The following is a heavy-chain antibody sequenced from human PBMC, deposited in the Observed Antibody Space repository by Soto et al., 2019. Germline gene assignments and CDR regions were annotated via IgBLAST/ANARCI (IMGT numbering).Heavy chain of an antibody. CDR3: AREQTKWLKDAFDL. D-gene: IGHD5-12*01. V-gene: IGHV1-18*01. CDR2: ISPYNGKT. J-gene: IGHJ3*01. CDR1: GYTLISYG. Sequence: QVQLVQSGGEVKEPGASVRVSCKASGYTLISYGITWVRQAPGQGLEWLGWISPYNGKTDDAQKLPGRVTMTTDTSTSTAYMELRSLTSDDAALYYCAREQTKWLKDAFDLWGQGTLVTVSS.